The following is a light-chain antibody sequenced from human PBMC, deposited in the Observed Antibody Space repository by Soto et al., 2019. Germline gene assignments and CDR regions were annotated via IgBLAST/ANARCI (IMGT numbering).Light chain of an antibody. V-gene: IGLV1-44*01. CDR2: SNN. CDR3: AAWYDSLNRV. J-gene: IGLJ1*01. CDR1: NSNIGSNT. Sequence: QSVLTQPPSASGAPGQRVTISCSGSNSNIGSNTVNWYQHLPGTAPKLVIHSNNQRPSGVPDRFSGSKSGTSASLAISGLQSEDEADYYCAAWYDSLNRVFGTGTKVTVL.